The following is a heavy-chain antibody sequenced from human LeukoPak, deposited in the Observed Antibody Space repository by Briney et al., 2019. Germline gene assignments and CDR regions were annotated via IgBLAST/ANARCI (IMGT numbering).Heavy chain of an antibody. D-gene: IGHD1-7*01. CDR2: ISSSSIYI. CDR1: GFSVSSNY. CDR3: ARSSRELGGYAPWELMPPFDY. V-gene: IGHV3-21*01. J-gene: IGHJ4*02. Sequence: GGSLRLSCAASGFSVSSNYMSWVRQAPGKGLEWVSSISSSSIYIYYTDSVKGRFTISRDNAKNSLYLQMNSLRAEDTAVYYCARSSRELGGYAPWELMPPFDYWGQGTLVTVSS.